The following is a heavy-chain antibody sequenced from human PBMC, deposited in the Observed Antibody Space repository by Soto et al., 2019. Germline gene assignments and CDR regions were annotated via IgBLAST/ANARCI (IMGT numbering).Heavy chain of an antibody. V-gene: IGHV3-30*18. J-gene: IGHJ6*02. D-gene: IGHD2-2*02. CDR1: GFTFSSYG. Sequence: GGSLRLSCAASGFTFSSYGMHWVRQAPGKGLEWVAVISYDGSNKYYADSVKGRFTISRDNSKNTLYLQMNSLRAEDTAVYYCAKVVVVVPAAILLAYGLDVWGQGTTVTVSS. CDR3: AKVVVVVPAAILLAYGLDV. CDR2: ISYDGSNK.